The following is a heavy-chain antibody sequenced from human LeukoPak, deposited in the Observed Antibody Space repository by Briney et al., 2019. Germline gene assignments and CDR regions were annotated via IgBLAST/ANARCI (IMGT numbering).Heavy chain of an antibody. CDR3: ARRLWFGELFHWFDP. Sequence: PSETLSLTCAVYGGSFSGYYWSWIRQPPGKGLEWIGNIYHGGSAYYNPSLKSRVTISVDTSKNQFSLKLSSVTAADTAVYYCARRLWFGELFHWFDPWGQGTLVTVSS. J-gene: IGHJ5*02. V-gene: IGHV4-34*01. D-gene: IGHD3-10*01. CDR1: GGSFSGYY. CDR2: IYHGGSA.